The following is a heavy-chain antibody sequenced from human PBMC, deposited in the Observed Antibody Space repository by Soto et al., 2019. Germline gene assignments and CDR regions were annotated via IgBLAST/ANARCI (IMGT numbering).Heavy chain of an antibody. D-gene: IGHD3-3*01. V-gene: IGHV6-1*01. CDR3: ARVPNLFRLKIGHEDAYAF. CDR2: TYYRSKWYN. J-gene: IGHJ3*01. CDR1: GDSVSSNSAA. Sequence: PSQTLSLTCAISGDSVSSNSAAWNWIRQSPSRDLEWLGRTYYRSKWYNDYAVSVKSRITINPDTSKNQFSLQLNSVTPEDTAVYYCARVPNLFRLKIGHEDAYAFRGQGTIVTVS.